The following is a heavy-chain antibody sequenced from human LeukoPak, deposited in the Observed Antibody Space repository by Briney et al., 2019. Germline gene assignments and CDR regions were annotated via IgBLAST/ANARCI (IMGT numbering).Heavy chain of an antibody. CDR2: IYYSGST. Sequence: SETLSLTCSVAGGSISSYYWSWIRQPPGKGLEWIWHIYYSGSTNYNPSLKSRVTMSVDTSRDQFSLKLSSVTATDTAVYYCARGDYYYYYYMDVWGKGTTVTVSS. V-gene: IGHV4-59*08. J-gene: IGHJ6*03. CDR3: ARGDYYYYYYMDV. CDR1: GGSISSYY. D-gene: IGHD2-21*02.